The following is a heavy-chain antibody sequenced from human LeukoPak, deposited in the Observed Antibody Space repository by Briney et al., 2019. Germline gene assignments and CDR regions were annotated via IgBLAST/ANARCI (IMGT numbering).Heavy chain of an antibody. D-gene: IGHD1-26*01. Sequence: ASVKVSCKASGYTFTSYGISWVRQAPGQGLEWMGWISAYNGNTNYAQKFQDRVTMTRDKSITTAYMELTRLRSDDTAVYYCARDVGITEAWFDPWGQGTLVTVSS. CDR3: ARDVGITEAWFDP. J-gene: IGHJ5*02. CDR2: ISAYNGNT. CDR1: GYTFTSYG. V-gene: IGHV1-18*01.